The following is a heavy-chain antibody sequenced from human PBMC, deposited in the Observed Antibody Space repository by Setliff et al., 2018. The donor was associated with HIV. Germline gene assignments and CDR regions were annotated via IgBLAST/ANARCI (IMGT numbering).Heavy chain of an antibody. J-gene: IGHJ3*02. D-gene: IGHD1-20*01. Sequence: ASVKVSCKASGCIVSINWVRQAPGQRLEWMGGIIPILGIPNYAQKFQGRVTITADKSTTTVYMELSSLGSEDTAVYYCARGQTTNNIKAEAFDIWGQGTLVTVSS. CDR1: GCIVS. CDR2: IIPILGIP. V-gene: IGHV1-69*10. CDR3: ARGQTTNNIKAEAFDI.